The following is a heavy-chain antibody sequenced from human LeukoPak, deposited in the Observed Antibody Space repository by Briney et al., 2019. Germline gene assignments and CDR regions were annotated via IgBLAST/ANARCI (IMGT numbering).Heavy chain of an antibody. J-gene: IGHJ4*02. CDR3: ARVVLRYFDWFGY. D-gene: IGHD3-9*01. Sequence: ASVKVFCKASGYTFTSYGINWVRQATGQGLEWMGWMNPNSGNTGYAQKFQGRVTMTRNTSISTAYMELSSLRSEDTAVYYCARVVLRYFDWFGYWGQGTLVTASS. V-gene: IGHV1-8*01. CDR2: MNPNSGNT. CDR1: GYTFTSYG.